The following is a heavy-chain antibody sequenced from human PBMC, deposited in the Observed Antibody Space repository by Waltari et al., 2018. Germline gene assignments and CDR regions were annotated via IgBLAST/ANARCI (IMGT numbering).Heavy chain of an antibody. Sequence: EVQLVESGGGLVQPGGSLRLSCAASGFTFSSYEMNWVCQAPGKGLEWVSYISSSGSTIYYADSVKGRFTISRDNAKNSLYLQMNSLRAEDTAVYYCARDAPNTATVTHIIYYYGMDVWGQGTTVTVSS. CDR2: ISSSGSTI. D-gene: IGHD4-17*01. V-gene: IGHV3-48*03. CDR3: ARDAPNTATVTHIIYYYGMDV. J-gene: IGHJ6*02. CDR1: GFTFSSYE.